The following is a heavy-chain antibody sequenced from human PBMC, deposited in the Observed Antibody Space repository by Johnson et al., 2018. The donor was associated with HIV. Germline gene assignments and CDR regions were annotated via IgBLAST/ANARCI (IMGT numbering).Heavy chain of an antibody. J-gene: IGHJ3*02. Sequence: VQLVESGGGLVKPGGSLRLSCAASGFTFDDYGMSWVRQGPGKRLEWVSGIKWSGGSTGYADSVKARFMISRDNAKNSLYLQMNSLRVEDTALYYCVRVGGNGKYFFEPFDMGGQGTMVTVSS. CDR3: VRVGGNGKYFFEPFDM. CDR2: IKWSGGST. CDR1: GFTFDDYG. D-gene: IGHD3-10*01. V-gene: IGHV3-20*04.